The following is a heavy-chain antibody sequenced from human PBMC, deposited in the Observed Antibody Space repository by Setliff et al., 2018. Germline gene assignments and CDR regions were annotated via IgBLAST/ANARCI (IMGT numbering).Heavy chain of an antibody. CDR3: ARVPHIWFGELVTFDDAFDI. Sequence: SETLSLTCAVYGGSFTDHFWSWIRQPPGKGLEWIGEINHSGSTNYNSSLKSRVSISVDASKNQFSLKLTSVTAADTAVYFCARVPHIWFGELVTFDDAFDIWGQGTMVTVS. J-gene: IGHJ3*02. CDR2: INHSGST. D-gene: IGHD3-10*01. CDR1: GGSFTDHF. V-gene: IGHV4-34*01.